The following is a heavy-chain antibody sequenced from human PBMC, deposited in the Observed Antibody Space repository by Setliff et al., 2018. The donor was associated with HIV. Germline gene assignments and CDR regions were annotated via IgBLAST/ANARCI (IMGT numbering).Heavy chain of an antibody. CDR2: IYYSGNT. V-gene: IGHV4-39*07. CDR1: GDSIKSSTYH. J-gene: IGHJ6*03. CDR3: ARGWPNGGNIVGDYYYYYMDV. Sequence: LSLTCNVSGDSIKSSTYHWGWIRQSSGKGLEWIGSIYYSGNTNYNPSLKSRVTISVDTSKKQFSLKLSSVTAADTAVYYCARGWPNGGNIVGDYYYYYMDVWGKGTTVTVSS. D-gene: IGHD1-26*01.